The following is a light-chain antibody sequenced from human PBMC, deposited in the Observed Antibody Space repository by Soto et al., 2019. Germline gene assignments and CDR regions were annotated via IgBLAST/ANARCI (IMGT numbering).Light chain of an antibody. V-gene: IGLV2-14*01. CDR3: SSYTSSSTYV. CDR2: EVS. J-gene: IGLJ1*01. Sequence: QSVLPQPASVSGSPGQSSTISCTGTSSDGGGYNYVSWYQQNPGKAPKLMIYEVSNRPSGVSNRFSGSKSGNTASLTISGLQAEDEADYYCSSYTSSSTYVFGTGTKVTVL. CDR1: SSDGGGYNY.